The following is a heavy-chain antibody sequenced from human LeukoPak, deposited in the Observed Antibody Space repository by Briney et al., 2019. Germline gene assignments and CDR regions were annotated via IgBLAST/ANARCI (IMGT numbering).Heavy chain of an antibody. CDR2: ISSDAAAT. CDR3: ARDPGMIYSYGYFAY. D-gene: IGHD5-18*01. V-gene: IGHV3-23*01. CDR1: GFTFTSYG. Sequence: PGGSLRLSCAASGFTFTSYGMTWVRQAPGKGLEWLSAISSDAAATFYADSVKGRFTISRDNSKNTLYLQMNSLRAEDTAVYYCARDPGMIYSYGYFAYWGQGTLVTVSS. J-gene: IGHJ4*02.